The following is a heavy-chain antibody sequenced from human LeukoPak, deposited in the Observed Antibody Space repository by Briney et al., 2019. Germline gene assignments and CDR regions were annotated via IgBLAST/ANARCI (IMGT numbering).Heavy chain of an antibody. Sequence: SETLSLTCAVYGGSFSGYYWSWIRQPPGKGLEWIGEINHSGSTNYNPSLKSRVTISVDTSKNQFSLKLSSVTAADTAVYYCARGIVVVPAAIRSRSWFDPWGQGTLVTVSS. CDR2: INHSGST. CDR3: ARGIVVVPAAIRSRSWFDP. J-gene: IGHJ5*02. V-gene: IGHV4-34*01. D-gene: IGHD2-2*02. CDR1: GGSFSGYY.